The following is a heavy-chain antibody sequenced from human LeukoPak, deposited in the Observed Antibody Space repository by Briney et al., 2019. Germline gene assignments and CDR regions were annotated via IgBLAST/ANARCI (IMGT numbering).Heavy chain of an antibody. J-gene: IGHJ5*02. V-gene: IGHV3-66*01. CDR2: IYSGGNT. Sequence: GGSLRLSCAASGFTVSSNYMSCVRQAPGKGLEWVSVIYSGGNTYYADSVEGRFTMFRDNSKNTLYLQMNSLRAEDTAVYYCARGIGSQLRSGWFDPWGQGTLVTVSS. CDR3: ARGIGSQLRSGWFDP. CDR1: GFTVSSNY. D-gene: IGHD3-3*01.